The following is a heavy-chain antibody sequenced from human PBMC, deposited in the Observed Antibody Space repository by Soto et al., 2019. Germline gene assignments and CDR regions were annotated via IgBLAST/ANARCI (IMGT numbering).Heavy chain of an antibody. D-gene: IGHD2-8*02. CDR3: ARTLFWWQIWFDP. J-gene: IGHJ5*02. CDR2: IYYSGST. CDR1: GGSISSYY. V-gene: IGHV4-59*01. Sequence: SETLSLTCTVSGGSISSYYWSWIRQPPWKGLEWIGYIYYSGSTNYNPSLKSRVTISVDTSKSQSSLKRSSVTDADTAVYYWARTLFWWQIWFDPWGQENLVTV.